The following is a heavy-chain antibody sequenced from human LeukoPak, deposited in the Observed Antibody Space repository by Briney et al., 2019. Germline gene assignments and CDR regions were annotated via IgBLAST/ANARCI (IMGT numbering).Heavy chain of an antibody. V-gene: IGHV1-18*01. J-gene: IGHJ6*02. CDR3: ARDSVGYYYYGMDV. Sequence: ASVKVSCKASGYTFTSYGISWVRQAPGQGLEWMGWISAYYGNTNYAQKLQGRVTMTTDTSTSTAYMELRSLRSDDTAVYYCARDSVGYYYYGMDVWGQGTTVTVSS. CDR2: ISAYYGNT. D-gene: IGHD2-15*01. CDR1: GYTFTSYG.